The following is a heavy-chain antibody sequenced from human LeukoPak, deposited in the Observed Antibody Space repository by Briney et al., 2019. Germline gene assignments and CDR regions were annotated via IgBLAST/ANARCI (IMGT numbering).Heavy chain of an antibody. Sequence: ASVKVSCKASGYTFTSYYMHWVRQAPGQGLEWIGIINPSSGSTSYAQKFQGRVTMTRDTSTSTVYMELSSLRSEDTAVYYCARDYDSSGYYSYYFDYWGQGTLVTVSS. J-gene: IGHJ4*02. CDR3: ARDYDSSGYYSYYFDY. D-gene: IGHD3-22*01. CDR2: INPSSGST. CDR1: GYTFTSYY. V-gene: IGHV1-46*03.